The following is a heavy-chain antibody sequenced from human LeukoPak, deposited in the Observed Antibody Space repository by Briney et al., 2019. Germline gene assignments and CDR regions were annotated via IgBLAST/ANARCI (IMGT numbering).Heavy chain of an antibody. D-gene: IGHD3-22*01. CDR3: ARDNSPSDDYYDSSGYYYFGY. J-gene: IGHJ4*02. CDR1: GGSISSGGYY. CDR2: IYHSGST. V-gene: IGHV4-30-2*01. Sequence: SETLSLTCTVSGGSISSGGYYWSWIRQPPGKGLEWIGYIYHSGSTYYNPSLKSRVTISVDRSKNQFSLKLSSVTAADTAVYYCARDNSPSDDYYDSSGYYYFGYWGQGTLVTVSS.